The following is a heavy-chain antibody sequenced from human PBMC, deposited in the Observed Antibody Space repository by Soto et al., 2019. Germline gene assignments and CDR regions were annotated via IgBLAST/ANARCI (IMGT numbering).Heavy chain of an antibody. CDR1: GITFSRYG. CDR2: ISYDGHNK. Sequence: QAHLVESGGGVVQPGRSLRLSCAASGITFSRYGVHWVRQAPGKGLEWVAVISYDGHNKDYADSVKGRFTISRDNSKNTLYLQMNSLRTEDTAVYYCAKERSSWFSGGARYYKGMAVWGHGTTVTVSS. V-gene: IGHV3-30*18. CDR3: AKERSSWFSGGARYYKGMAV. D-gene: IGHD2-15*01. J-gene: IGHJ6*02.